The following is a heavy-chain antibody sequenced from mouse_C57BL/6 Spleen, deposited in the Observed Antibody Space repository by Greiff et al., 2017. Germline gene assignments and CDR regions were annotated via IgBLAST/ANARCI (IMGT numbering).Heavy chain of an antibody. J-gene: IGHJ1*03. D-gene: IGHD1-1*01. V-gene: IGHV1-47*01. CDR3: ARGYYYGSSLYWYFDV. CDR2: FHPYNDDT. Sequence: VQLQQSGAELVKPGASVKMSCKASGYTFTTYPIEWMKQNHGKSLEWIGNFHPYNDDTKYNEKFKGKATLTVEKSSSTVYLALSRLTSDDSAVYYCARGYYYGSSLYWYFDVWGTGTTVTVSS. CDR1: GYTFTTYP.